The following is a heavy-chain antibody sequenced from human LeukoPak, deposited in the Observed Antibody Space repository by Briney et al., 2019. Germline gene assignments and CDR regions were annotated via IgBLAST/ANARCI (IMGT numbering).Heavy chain of an antibody. D-gene: IGHD1-26*01. CDR3: AREGVGATKRGAFDY. Sequence: ASVKVSCKASGGTFSSYTISWVRQAPGQGLEWMGGIIPIFGTANYAQKFQGRVTITADESTSTAYMELSSLRFEDTAVYYCAREGVGATKRGAFDYWGQGTLVTVSS. CDR2: IIPIFGTA. J-gene: IGHJ4*02. V-gene: IGHV1-69*01. CDR1: GGTFSSYT.